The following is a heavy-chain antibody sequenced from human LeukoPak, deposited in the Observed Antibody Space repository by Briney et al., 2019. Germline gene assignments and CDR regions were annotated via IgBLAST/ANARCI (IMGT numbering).Heavy chain of an antibody. CDR2: VYPGDSDT. D-gene: IGHD3-22*01. V-gene: IGHV5-51*01. Sequence: GESLKISCQASGYSFTRYWIGWVRQMPGKGLEWMGIVYPGDSDTIYSPSFQGQVTISADRSITTTYLQLNRLETSDTATYFCARGLYYDSSGFFAAFWGRGTLVTVSS. J-gene: IGHJ4*02. CDR3: ARGLYYDSSGFFAAF. CDR1: GYSFTRYW.